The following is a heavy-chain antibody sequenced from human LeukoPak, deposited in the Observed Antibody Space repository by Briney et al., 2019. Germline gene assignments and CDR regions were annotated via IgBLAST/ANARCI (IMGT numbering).Heavy chain of an antibody. Sequence: PGGSLRLSCAASGFTFSSYGMHWVRQAPGKGLEWVAVISYDGSNKYYADSVKGRFTISRDNSKNTLYLQMNSLRAEDTAVYYCAILWVLGEKLDYWGQGTLVTVSS. CDR2: ISYDGSNK. V-gene: IGHV3-30*03. J-gene: IGHJ4*02. CDR1: GFTFSSYG. CDR3: AILWVLGEKLDY. D-gene: IGHD3-9*01.